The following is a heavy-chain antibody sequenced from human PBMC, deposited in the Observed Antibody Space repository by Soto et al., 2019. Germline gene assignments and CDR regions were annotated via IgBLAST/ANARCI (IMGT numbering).Heavy chain of an antibody. CDR3: ATISVAATPDFDY. CDR2: INPNSGGT. CDR1: GYTFTGQY. V-gene: IGHV1-2*02. J-gene: IGHJ4*02. Sequence: ASVKVSCKASGYTFTGQYMHWVRQAPGQGLGWMGWINPNSGGTNYAQKFQGRVTMTSDTSISTAYMEVSRLRSDDTAVYYCATISVAATPDFDYWGQGTLVTVSS. D-gene: IGHD1-26*01.